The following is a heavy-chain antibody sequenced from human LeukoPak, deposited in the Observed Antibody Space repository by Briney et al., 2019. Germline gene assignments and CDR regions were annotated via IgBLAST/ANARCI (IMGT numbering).Heavy chain of an antibody. Sequence: GGSLRLSCAASGFTFSSYSMNWVRQAPGKGLEWVSSISSSSSTIYYADSVKGRFTISRDNAKNSLYLQMNSLRAEDTAVYYCARDRGTAIRNTLGYWGQGTLVTVSS. J-gene: IGHJ4*02. D-gene: IGHD3-10*01. CDR2: ISSSSSTI. CDR3: ARDRGTAIRNTLGY. V-gene: IGHV3-48*01. CDR1: GFTFSSYS.